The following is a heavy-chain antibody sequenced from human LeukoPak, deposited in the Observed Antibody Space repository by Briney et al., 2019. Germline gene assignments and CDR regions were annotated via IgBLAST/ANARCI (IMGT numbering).Heavy chain of an antibody. Sequence: ASVNVSCKASGYTFTGYYMHWVRQATGQGLERMGWINPNSGGTNYAQKFQGRVTMTRDTSISTAYMELSRLRSDDTAVYYCARDHPASGYQDYWGQGTLVTVSS. D-gene: IGHD3-3*01. J-gene: IGHJ4*02. CDR1: GYTFTGYY. V-gene: IGHV1-2*02. CDR3: ARDHPASGYQDY. CDR2: INPNSGGT.